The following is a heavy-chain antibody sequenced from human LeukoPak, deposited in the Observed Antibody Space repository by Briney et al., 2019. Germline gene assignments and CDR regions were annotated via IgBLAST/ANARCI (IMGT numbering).Heavy chain of an antibody. D-gene: IGHD6-19*01. Sequence: SGTLSLTCAVSGGSISSSNWWSWVRQPPGKGLEWIGEIYHSGSTNYNPSLKSRVTTSVDKSKNQFSLKLSSVTAADTAVYYCARDMKKRQWLAYWYFDLWGRGTLVTVSS. CDR2: IYHSGST. CDR1: GGSISSSNW. CDR3: ARDMKKRQWLAYWYFDL. J-gene: IGHJ2*01. V-gene: IGHV4-4*02.